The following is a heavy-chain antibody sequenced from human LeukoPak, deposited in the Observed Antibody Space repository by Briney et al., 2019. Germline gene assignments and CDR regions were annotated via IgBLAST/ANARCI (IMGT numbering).Heavy chain of an antibody. J-gene: IGHJ6*02. CDR1: GGSISSSSYY. CDR2: IYYSGST. Sequence: PSETLSLTCTVSGGSISSSSYYWGWIRQPPGKGLEWIGSIYYSGSTYYNPSLKSRVTISVDTSKNQFSLKLSSVTAADTAVYYCAREMGAAAGPQYYYYYGMDVWGQGTTVTVSS. D-gene: IGHD6-13*01. V-gene: IGHV4-39*07. CDR3: AREMGAAAGPQYYYYYGMDV.